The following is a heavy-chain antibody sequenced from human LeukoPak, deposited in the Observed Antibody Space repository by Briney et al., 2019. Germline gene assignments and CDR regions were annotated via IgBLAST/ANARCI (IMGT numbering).Heavy chain of an antibody. D-gene: IGHD3-10*01. V-gene: IGHV3-20*04. CDR2: INWNRGRT. Sequence: GGSLRLSCAASGFTFDDYALSWVRHPPGKGLEWVSGINWNRGRTGYADSVKGRFTISRGNTKNSLYLQMNSLRAEDTAVYYCASHYGSGSYSGDAFDIWGQGTMVTVSS. J-gene: IGHJ3*02. CDR3: ASHYGSGSYSGDAFDI. CDR1: GFTFDDYA.